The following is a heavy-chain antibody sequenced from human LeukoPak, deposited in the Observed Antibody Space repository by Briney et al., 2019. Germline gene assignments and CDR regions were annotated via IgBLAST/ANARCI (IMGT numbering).Heavy chain of an antibody. J-gene: IGHJ3*02. CDR2: ISYDGSNK. V-gene: IGHV3-30*04. CDR1: GFMFSNFA. CDR3: AREIRRVGATFKEPDAFDI. D-gene: IGHD1-26*01. Sequence: PGGSLRLACEASGFMFSNFAMHWVRQAPGKGLEWVAVISYDGSNKYYADSVKGRFTISRDNSKNTLYLQMNSLRAEDTAVYYCAREIRRVGATFKEPDAFDIWGQGTMVTVSS.